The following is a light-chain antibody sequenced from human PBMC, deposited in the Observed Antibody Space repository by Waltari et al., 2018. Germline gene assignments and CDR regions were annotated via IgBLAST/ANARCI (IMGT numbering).Light chain of an antibody. V-gene: IGLV2-14*01. CDR1: SSDVGGYNY. CDR2: EVS. Sequence: QSALTQPASVSGSPGQSITISCAGTSSDVGGYNYVSWYQQHPGKAPRLMIFEVSNRPSGVSNRFSGSKSGNTASLTIPGLQAEDESDYYCFSYTSSNTWLFGGGTKLTVL. J-gene: IGLJ3*02. CDR3: FSYTSSNTWL.